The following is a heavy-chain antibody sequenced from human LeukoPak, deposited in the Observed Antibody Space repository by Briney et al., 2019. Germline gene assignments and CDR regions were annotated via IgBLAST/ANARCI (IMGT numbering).Heavy chain of an antibody. Sequence: GGSLRLSCAASGFTVSSNYMSWVRQAPGKGLEWVSVIYSGGSTYYADSVKGRFTISRDNSKNTLYLQMNSLRAEDTAVYYCARAPPMVRGYYFDYWGQGTLVTVSS. CDR2: IYSGGST. CDR3: ARAPPMVRGYYFDY. J-gene: IGHJ4*02. D-gene: IGHD3-10*01. CDR1: GFTVSSNY. V-gene: IGHV3-53*01.